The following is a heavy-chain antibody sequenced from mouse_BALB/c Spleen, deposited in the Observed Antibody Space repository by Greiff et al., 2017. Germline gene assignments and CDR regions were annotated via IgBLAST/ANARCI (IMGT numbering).Heavy chain of an antibody. CDR1: GFTFSSFG. CDR2: ISSGSSTI. Sequence: EVQGVESGGGLVQPGGSRKLSCAASGFTFSSFGMHWVRQAPEKGLEWVAYISSGSSTIYYADTVKGRFTISRDNPKNTLFLQMTSLRSEDTAMYYCARYYEFDYWGQGTTLTVSS. V-gene: IGHV5-17*02. CDR3: ARYYEFDY. J-gene: IGHJ2*01. D-gene: IGHD2-4*01.